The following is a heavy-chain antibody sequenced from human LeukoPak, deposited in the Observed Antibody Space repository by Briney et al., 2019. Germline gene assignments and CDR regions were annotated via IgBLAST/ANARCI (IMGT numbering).Heavy chain of an antibody. CDR3: ARDCSGGSCYDY. CDR1: GYTFTSYD. J-gene: IGHJ4*02. CDR2: MNPNSGNT. D-gene: IGHD2-15*01. V-gene: IGHV1-8*01. Sequence: ASVKVSCKASGYTFTSYDINWVRQATGQGLEWMGWMNPNSGNTGYAQKFQGRVTMTRNTSISTAYMELSSLRSEDAAVYYCARDCSGGSCYDYWGQGTLVTVSS.